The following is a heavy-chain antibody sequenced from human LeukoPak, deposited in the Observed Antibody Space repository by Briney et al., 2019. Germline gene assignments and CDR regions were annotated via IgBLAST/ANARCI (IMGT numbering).Heavy chain of an antibody. V-gene: IGHV4-34*01. CDR2: INPSGST. CDR1: GGSFSGYH. Sequence: PLETLSLTCAVYGGSFSGYHWTWIRQSPGKGLEWIGDINPSGSTYYNPSLKNRLTISVDTSKNQFSLKLRSVTAADTAVYYCARGRHDITMIVVVMTSVSYYLDVWGKGTTVTVS. J-gene: IGHJ6*03. D-gene: IGHD3-22*01. CDR3: ARGRHDITMIVVVMTSVSYYLDV.